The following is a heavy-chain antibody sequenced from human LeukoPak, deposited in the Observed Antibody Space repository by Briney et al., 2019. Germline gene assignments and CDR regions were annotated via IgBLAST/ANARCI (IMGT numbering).Heavy chain of an antibody. CDR3: ASGDFTVVLPAAKDY. J-gene: IGHJ4*02. CDR1: GYTFTGYY. V-gene: IGHV1-2*02. Sequence: ASVKVSCKASGYTFTGYYMHWVRQAPGQGLEWMGWINPNSGGTNYAQKFQGRVTMTRDTSISTAYMELSRLRSDDTAVYYCASGDFTVVLPAAKDYWGQGTLVTVSS. CDR2: INPNSGGT. D-gene: IGHD2-2*01.